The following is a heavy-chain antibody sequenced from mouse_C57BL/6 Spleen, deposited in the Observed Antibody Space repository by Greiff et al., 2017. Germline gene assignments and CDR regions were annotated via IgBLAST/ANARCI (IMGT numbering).Heavy chain of an antibody. CDR2: IRNKANNHAT. J-gene: IGHJ1*03. D-gene: IGHD1-1*01. CDR3: TRSYYGSSYLYFDV. CDR1: GFTFSDAW. Sequence: VESGGGLVQPGGSMKLSCAASGFTFSDAWMDWVSQSPEKGLEWVAEIRNKANNHATYYDESVKGRFTISRDDSKSGVYLQMNSLRAEDTGIYYSTRSYYGSSYLYFDVWGTGTTVTVSS. V-gene: IGHV6-6*01.